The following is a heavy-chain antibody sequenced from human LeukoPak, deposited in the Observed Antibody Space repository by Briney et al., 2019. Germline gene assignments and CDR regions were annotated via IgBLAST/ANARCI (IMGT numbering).Heavy chain of an antibody. V-gene: IGHV3-53*01. CDR2: IYSGGST. Sequence: GGSLRLSCAASGFTVSSNYMSWVRQAPGKGLEWVSVIYSGGSTYYADSVKGRFTISRDNSKNTLYLQMNSLRAEDTAVYYCARVYYSRSYDYWYFDLWGRGTLVTVSS. D-gene: IGHD6-13*01. J-gene: IGHJ2*01. CDR1: GFTVSSNY. CDR3: ARVYYSRSYDYWYFDL.